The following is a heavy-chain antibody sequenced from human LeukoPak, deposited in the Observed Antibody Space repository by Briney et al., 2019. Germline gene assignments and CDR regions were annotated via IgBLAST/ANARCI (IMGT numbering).Heavy chain of an antibody. V-gene: IGHV3-23*01. Sequence: PGGSLRLSCAASGFTFSSYAMSWVRQAPGKGLEWVSAISGSGGSTYYADSVKGRFTISRDNSENTLYLQMNSLRAEDTAVYYCAKEIAYCGGDCYFSLDAFDIWGQGTMVTVSS. D-gene: IGHD2-21*01. CDR1: GFTFSSYA. CDR2: ISGSGGST. CDR3: AKEIAYCGGDCYFSLDAFDI. J-gene: IGHJ3*02.